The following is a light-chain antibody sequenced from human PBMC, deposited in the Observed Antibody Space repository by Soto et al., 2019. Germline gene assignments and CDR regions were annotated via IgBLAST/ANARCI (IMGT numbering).Light chain of an antibody. Sequence: DIQMTQSPSTLSASVGDRVTITCRASQSISSWLAWDQQKPGKAPKLLIYEASSSEIGVPPRFSGSGFGTEFTLTISSLQPDDFATYYCQHYKESSTFGQGTRLEVK. V-gene: IGKV1-5*03. CDR2: EAS. CDR1: QSISSW. J-gene: IGKJ1*01. CDR3: QHYKESST.